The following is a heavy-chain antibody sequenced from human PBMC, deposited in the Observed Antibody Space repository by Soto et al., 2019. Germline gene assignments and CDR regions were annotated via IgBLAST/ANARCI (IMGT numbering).Heavy chain of an antibody. CDR2: IYPSGMP. J-gene: IGHJ6*03. CDR1: GGSISNAAYS. D-gene: IGHD3-10*01. Sequence: PSETLSLTCTVSGGSISNAAYSWSWIRQPPGKGLEWIGYIYPSGMPFYNPSLRSRVTISIDRSNDQFSLNLKSVTAADTAVYYCARAVFSSILYIDFWGQGTTVTVSS. CDR3: ARAVFSSILYIDF. V-gene: IGHV4-30-2*01.